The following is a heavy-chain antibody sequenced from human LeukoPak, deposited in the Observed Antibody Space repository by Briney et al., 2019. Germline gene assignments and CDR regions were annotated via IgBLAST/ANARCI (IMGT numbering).Heavy chain of an antibody. CDR3: ARESRGAGLDY. CDR2: IYSGGST. D-gene: IGHD3-10*01. V-gene: IGHV3-53*04. J-gene: IGHJ4*02. Sequence: GGSLRLSCAASGFTVSSNYMSWVRQAPGKGLEWVSVIYSGGSTYYADSVKGRFTIYRHNSKNTLYLQMNSLRAEDTAVYYCARESRGAGLDYWGQGTLVTVSS. CDR1: GFTVSSNY.